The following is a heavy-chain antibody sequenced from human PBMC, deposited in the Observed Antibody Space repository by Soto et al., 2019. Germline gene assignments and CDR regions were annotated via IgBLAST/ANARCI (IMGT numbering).Heavy chain of an antibody. CDR1: GYSFTSYG. D-gene: IGHD1-26*01. Sequence: QVQLVQSGAEVKKPEASVKVSCKASGYSFTSYGISWVRQAPGQGLEWMGWISTYNGDTNYAQKLQGRLTMTTDTSTSTAYMELRSLRSDETAVYFWARDLNSASYYNYWGQGTLVTVSS. V-gene: IGHV1-18*01. CDR3: ARDLNSASYYNY. CDR2: ISTYNGDT. J-gene: IGHJ4*02.